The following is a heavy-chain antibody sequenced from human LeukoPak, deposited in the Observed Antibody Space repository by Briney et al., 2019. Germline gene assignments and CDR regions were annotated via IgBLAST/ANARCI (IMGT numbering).Heavy chain of an antibody. CDR1: GFTFSSYG. J-gene: IGHJ4*02. CDR2: ISYDGSNK. CDR3: ARVILRYFDWLLQRPLDY. V-gene: IGHV3-30*19. D-gene: IGHD3-9*01. Sequence: PGRSLRLSCAASGFTFSSYGMHWVRQAPGEGLEWVAVISYDGSNKYYADSVKGRFTISRDNSKNTLYLQMNSLRAEDTAVYYCARVILRYFDWLLQRPLDYWGQGTQVTVSS.